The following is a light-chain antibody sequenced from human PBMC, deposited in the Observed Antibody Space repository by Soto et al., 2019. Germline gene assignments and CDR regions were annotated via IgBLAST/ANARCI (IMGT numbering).Light chain of an antibody. CDR3: HHRRNWPLT. Sequence: EIVLTQSPATLSLSPGERATLSCRASQSVSSYLAWYQQKPGQAPRLLIYDASNRATGLPARFSGSGSGKDFTRTIRRLEPEEFSVYYCHHRRNWPLTLGGGAKGEIK. CDR1: QSVSSY. V-gene: IGKV3-11*01. J-gene: IGKJ4*01. CDR2: DAS.